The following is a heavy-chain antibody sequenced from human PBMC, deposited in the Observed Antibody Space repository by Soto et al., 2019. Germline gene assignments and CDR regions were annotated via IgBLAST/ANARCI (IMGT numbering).Heavy chain of an antibody. J-gene: IGHJ4*02. CDR1: GFTFGSYA. D-gene: IGHD4-17*01. CDR3: ARHYYGDYAHIDY. V-gene: IGHV3-23*01. CDR2: ITASSVST. Sequence: EVQLLEAGGGLVQRGGSLKLSCAVSGFTFGSYAMNWVREAPGKGLEWGSSITASSVSTSYVASGKRRLTISRDNSKNTLYLQMNSLRAEDTAVYYCARHYYGDYAHIDYCGQGTLVTVSS.